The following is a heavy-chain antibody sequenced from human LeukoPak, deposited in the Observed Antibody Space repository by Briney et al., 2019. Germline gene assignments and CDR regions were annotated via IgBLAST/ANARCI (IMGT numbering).Heavy chain of an antibody. CDR1: GYTFTGRY. D-gene: IGHD2-15*01. Sequence: ASVTVSCKASGYTFTGRYIHWVRQAPGQGLEWMGWINPNSGGTTYAQKFQGRVTMTRDTSISTAYMELSSLISDDTAVYHCARDGGGGSVDYWGQGTLVTVSS. V-gene: IGHV1-2*02. CDR3: ARDGGGGSVDY. CDR2: INPNSGGT. J-gene: IGHJ4*02.